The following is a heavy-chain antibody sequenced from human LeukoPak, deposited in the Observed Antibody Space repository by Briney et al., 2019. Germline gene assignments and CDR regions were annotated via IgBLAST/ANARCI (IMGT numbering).Heavy chain of an antibody. V-gene: IGHV3-30*18. D-gene: IGHD3-3*01. Sequence: GGSLRLSCAASGFTFSSYGMHWVRQAPGKGLEWVAVISYDGSNKYYADSVKGRFTISRDNSKNTLYLQMYSLRAEDTAVYYCAKQATYYDFWSGYHQPTDYWGQGTLVTVSS. CDR2: ISYDGSNK. CDR3: AKQATYYDFWSGYHQPTDY. CDR1: GFTFSSYG. J-gene: IGHJ4*02.